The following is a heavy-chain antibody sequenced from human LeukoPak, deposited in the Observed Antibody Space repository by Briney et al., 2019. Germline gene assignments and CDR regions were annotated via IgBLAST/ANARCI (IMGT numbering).Heavy chain of an antibody. V-gene: IGHV3-30-3*01. CDR1: GFTFSSYA. Sequence: PGRSLRLSCAASGFTFSSYAMHWVRQAPGKGLEWVAVISYDGSNKYYADSVKGRFTISRDNSKNTLYLQMYSLRAEDTAVYYCARDPTFNWNYQGAFDIWGQGTMVTVSS. CDR2: ISYDGSNK. D-gene: IGHD1-7*01. CDR3: ARDPTFNWNYQGAFDI. J-gene: IGHJ3*02.